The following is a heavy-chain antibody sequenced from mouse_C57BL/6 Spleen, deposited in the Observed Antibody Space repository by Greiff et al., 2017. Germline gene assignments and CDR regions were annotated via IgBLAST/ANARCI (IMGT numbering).Heavy chain of an antibody. V-gene: IGHV5-17*01. Sequence: EVKLVESGGGLVKPGGSLKLSCAASGFTFSDYGMHWVRQAPEKGLEWVAYISSGSSTISYADTVKGRFTISRDNAKNTLFLQMTSLRSEDTAMYYCASPYYSNYGWFAYWGQGTLVTVSA. CDR1: GFTFSDYG. D-gene: IGHD2-5*01. CDR2: ISSGSSTI. CDR3: ASPYYSNYGWFAY. J-gene: IGHJ3*01.